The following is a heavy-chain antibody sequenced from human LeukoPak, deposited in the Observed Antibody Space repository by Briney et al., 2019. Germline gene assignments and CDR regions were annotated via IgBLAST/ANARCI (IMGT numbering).Heavy chain of an antibody. CDR3: ARAHNWKYGSFDF. CDR1: GFTFSSYD. V-gene: IGHV3-21*01. CDR2: ISTSSSYI. J-gene: IGHJ4*02. Sequence: PGGSLRLSCAASGFTFSSYDMNWVRQAPGKGPEWVSSISTSSSYIYYADSVKGRFTISRDNARNSLYLQMNSLRAEDTAVYYCARAHNWKYGSFDFWGQGTLVTVSS. D-gene: IGHD1-7*01.